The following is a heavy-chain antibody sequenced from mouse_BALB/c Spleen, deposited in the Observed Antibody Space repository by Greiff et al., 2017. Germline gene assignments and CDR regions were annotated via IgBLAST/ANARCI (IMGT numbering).Heavy chain of an antibody. CDR1: GYAFSSSW. CDR3: ARQPEAMDY. J-gene: IGHJ4*01. Sequence: VKLQESGPELVKPGASVKISCKASGYAFSSSWMNWVKQRPGQGLEWIGRIYPGDGDTNYNGKFKGKATLTADKSSSTAYMQLSSLTSVDSAVYFCARQPEAMDYWGQGTSVTVSS. CDR2: IYPGDGDT. V-gene: IGHV1-82*01.